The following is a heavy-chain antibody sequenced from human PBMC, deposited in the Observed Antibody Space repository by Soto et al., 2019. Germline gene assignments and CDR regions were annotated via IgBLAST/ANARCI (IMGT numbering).Heavy chain of an antibody. D-gene: IGHD3-3*01. V-gene: IGHV3-30-3*01. CDR2: ISYDGSNK. CDR1: GFTFSSYA. J-gene: IGHJ6*02. Sequence: RRLSCAASGFTFSSYAMHWVRQAPGKGLEWVAVISYDGSNKYYADSVKGRFTISRDNSKNTLYLRMNSLRAEDTAVYYCARGTYYDFWSGPRDYYYYGMDVWGQGTTVTVSS. CDR3: ARGTYYDFWSGPRDYYYYGMDV.